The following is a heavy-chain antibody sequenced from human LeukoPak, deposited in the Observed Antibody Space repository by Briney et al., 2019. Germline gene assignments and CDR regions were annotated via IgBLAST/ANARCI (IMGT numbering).Heavy chain of an antibody. J-gene: IGHJ6*04. D-gene: IGHD2-2*01. V-gene: IGHV4-39*07. CDR2: INHSGST. CDR3: ARGRRLGSNGMDV. CDR1: GGSISSGGYY. Sequence: SETLSLTCTVSGGSISSGGYYWSWIRQPPGKGLEWIGEINHSGSTNYNPSLKSRVTISVDTSKNQFSLKLSSVTAADTAVYYCARGRRLGSNGMDVWGKGTTVTVSS.